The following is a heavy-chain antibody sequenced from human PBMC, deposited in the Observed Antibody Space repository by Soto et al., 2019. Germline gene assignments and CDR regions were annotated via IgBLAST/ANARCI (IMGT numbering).Heavy chain of an antibody. CDR1: GYTFTSYG. V-gene: IGHV1-18*04. J-gene: IGHJ4*02. CDR2: ISAYNGNT. CDR3: ARDVNYYDSSGYPDY. D-gene: IGHD3-22*01. Sequence: GASVKVSCKASGYTFTSYGISWVRQAPGQGLEWMGWISAYNGNTNYAQKLQGRVTMTTDTSTSTAYMELRSLRSDDTAVYYCARDVNYYDSSGYPDYWGQGTLVTVS.